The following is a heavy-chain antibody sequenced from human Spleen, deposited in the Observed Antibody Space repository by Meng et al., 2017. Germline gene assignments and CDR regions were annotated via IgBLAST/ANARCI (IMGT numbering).Heavy chain of an antibody. J-gene: IGHJ4*02. CDR2: TYVGGST. V-gene: IGHV4-4*07. CDR3: ARGSAGDYYFDS. D-gene: IGHD4-17*01. CDR1: GGSISNYY. Sequence: GSLRLSCTVSGGSISNYYWNWLRQPAGKRLEWIGRTYVGGSTDYNPSLRSRVTVSVDTSKNQISLRLASVTAADTAVYFCARGSAGDYYFDSWGQGTLVTVSS.